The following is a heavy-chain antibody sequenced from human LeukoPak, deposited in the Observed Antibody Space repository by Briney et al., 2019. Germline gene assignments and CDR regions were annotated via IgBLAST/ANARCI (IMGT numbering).Heavy chain of an antibody. J-gene: IGHJ4*02. CDR2: ISSSSSYI. D-gene: IGHD3-3*01. CDR3: AREADTYYDFWSGYYVPDY. V-gene: IGHV3-21*01. CDR1: GFTFSSYS. Sequence: GGSLRLSCAASGFTFSSYSMNWVRQAPGKGLEWVSSISSSSSYIYYADSVKGRFTISRENAKNSLYLQMNSLRAEDTAVYYCAREADTYYDFWSGYYVPDYWGQGTLVTVSS.